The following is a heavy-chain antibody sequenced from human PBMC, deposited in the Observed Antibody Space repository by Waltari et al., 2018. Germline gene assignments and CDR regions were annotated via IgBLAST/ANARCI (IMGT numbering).Heavy chain of an antibody. V-gene: IGHV4-59*01. CDR2: IYYSGTT. CDR1: SDSISNYN. Sequence: QVLLQESGPGLVKPSETLSLTCSVSSDSISNYNWNWIRQPPGKGLEGIGYIYYSGTTNSGPSLKGRVTMSVDTSKNQFSLNLSSVTTADTAVYYCARSTNWGSYWYFDLWGRGTLVTVSS. D-gene: IGHD7-27*01. J-gene: IGHJ2*01. CDR3: ARSTNWGSYWYFDL.